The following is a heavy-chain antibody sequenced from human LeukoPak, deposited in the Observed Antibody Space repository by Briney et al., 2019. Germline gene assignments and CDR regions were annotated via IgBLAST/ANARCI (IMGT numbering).Heavy chain of an antibody. CDR2: IKQDGSEK. CDR1: GFTFSRYW. Sequence: GGSLRLSCAASGFTFSRYWMNWVRQAPGKGLEWVTNIKQDGSEKNYVDSVKGRFTISRDNAKNSQYLQMNSLRAEDTAVYYCAREAWYFDSWGQGTLITVSS. J-gene: IGHJ4*02. V-gene: IGHV3-7*01. CDR3: AREAWYFDS.